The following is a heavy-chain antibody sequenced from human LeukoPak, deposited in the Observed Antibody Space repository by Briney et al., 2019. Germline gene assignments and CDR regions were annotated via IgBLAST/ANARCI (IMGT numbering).Heavy chain of an antibody. J-gene: IGHJ4*02. CDR3: AGDPGITIFGVVMYFDY. Sequence: ASVKVSCKAPGYTFTGYYMHWVRQAPGQGLEWMGWINPNSGGTNYAQKFQGRVTMTRDTSISTAYMELSRLRSDDTAVYYCAGDPGITIFGVVMYFDYWGQGTLVTVSS. V-gene: IGHV1-2*02. CDR1: GYTFTGYY. CDR2: INPNSGGT. D-gene: IGHD3-3*01.